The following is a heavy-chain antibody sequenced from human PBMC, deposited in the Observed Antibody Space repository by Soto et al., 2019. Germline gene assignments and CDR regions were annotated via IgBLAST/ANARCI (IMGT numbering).Heavy chain of an antibody. V-gene: IGHV2-70*01. D-gene: IGHD3-22*01. CDR1: EFSLSTSGMC. CDR3: ARAYYYDSSPAHDY. CDR2: IDWDDDK. Sequence: SGPTLVNPTQTLTLTCTFSEFSLSTSGMCVSWISQPPGKALEWLALIDWDDDKYYSTSLKTRLTISKNTSKNQVVLTMTNMDPVDTATYYCARAYYYDSSPAHDYWGQGTLVTVSS. J-gene: IGHJ4*02.